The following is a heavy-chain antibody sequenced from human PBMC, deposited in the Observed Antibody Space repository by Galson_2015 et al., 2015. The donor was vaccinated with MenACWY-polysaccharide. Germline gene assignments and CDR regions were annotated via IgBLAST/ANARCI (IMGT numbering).Heavy chain of an antibody. CDR1: GFTFSSYA. D-gene: IGHD2-2*01. CDR3: ARDYCSSTSCSGMDF. Sequence: SLRLSCAASGFTFSSYAIHWVRQAPGKGLEWVAVISYDASNKYYRDSVKGRVTLSRDNSKNTVFLEMNSLGAEDTGVYYCARDYCSSTSCSGMDFWGQGTLVTVSS. V-gene: IGHV3-30-3*01. CDR2: ISYDASNK. J-gene: IGHJ4*02.